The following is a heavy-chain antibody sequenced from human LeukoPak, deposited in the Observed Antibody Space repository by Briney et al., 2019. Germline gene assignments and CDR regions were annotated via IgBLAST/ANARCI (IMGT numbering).Heavy chain of an antibody. D-gene: IGHD1-26*01. Sequence: GGSLRLSCAASGFTFTSYSMNWVRQAPGKGLEWVSYISSSGSTIYYADSVKGRFTISRDNAKNSLYLQMNSLRAEDTAVYYCARVGHGQGGSFLFDYWGQGTLVTVSS. CDR2: ISSSGSTI. J-gene: IGHJ4*02. CDR1: GFTFTSYS. V-gene: IGHV3-48*04. CDR3: ARVGHGQGGSFLFDY.